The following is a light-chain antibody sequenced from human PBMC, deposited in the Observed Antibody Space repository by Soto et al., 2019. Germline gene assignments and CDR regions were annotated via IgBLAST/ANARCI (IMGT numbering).Light chain of an antibody. CDR2: SNN. Sequence: SVLTQPPSASGTPGQRVTISCSGSSSNIRSNYVYWYQQLPGTAPKLLIFSNNQRPSGVPDRFSGSKSGTSASLAISGLRSEDEADYYCAAWDDSLSVVFGGGTKVTVL. J-gene: IGLJ2*01. CDR1: SSNIRSNY. V-gene: IGLV1-47*02. CDR3: AAWDDSLSVV.